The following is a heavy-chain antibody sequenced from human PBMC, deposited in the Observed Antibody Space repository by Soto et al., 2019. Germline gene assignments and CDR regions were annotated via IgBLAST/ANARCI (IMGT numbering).Heavy chain of an antibody. CDR2: SYYSGSA. CDR1: GRFLSRGTSH. J-gene: IGHJ4*02. D-gene: IGHD6-19*01. V-gene: IGHV4-61*01. CDR3: ARGLIAGTQSSGGWYYFDS. Sequence: PEPLPQTSAVSGRFLSRGTSHRNSLRQHPAKGREWMGFSYYSGSANYNPSLKSRVTISVHTSNSQFSRELSSVTAADTAVYYCARGLIAGTQSSGGWYYFDSWRQGTRVTVSS.